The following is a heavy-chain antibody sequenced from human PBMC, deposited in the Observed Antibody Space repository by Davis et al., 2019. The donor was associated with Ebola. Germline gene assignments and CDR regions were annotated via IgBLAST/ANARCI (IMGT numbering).Heavy chain of an antibody. CDR3: ATWGYCNGATCSDEYFDY. CDR2: INPGNGNT. V-gene: IGHV1-3*01. J-gene: IGHJ4*02. D-gene: IGHD2-2*01. CDR1: GYTFITYA. Sequence: ASVKVSCKASGYTFITYALHWVRQAPGQGLEWMGWINPGNGNTKYSLKFQGRITITRDTSASTAYMELSSLTSEDAAVYYCATWGYCNGATCSDEYFDYWGQGTLVAVSS.